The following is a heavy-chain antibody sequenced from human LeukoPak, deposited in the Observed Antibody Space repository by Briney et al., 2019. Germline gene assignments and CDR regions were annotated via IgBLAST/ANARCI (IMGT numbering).Heavy chain of an antibody. CDR1: GFTFSSYW. CDR2: ISGSGGST. J-gene: IGHJ6*03. Sequence: GGSLRLSCAASGFTFSSYWMSWVRQAPGKGLEWVSAISGSGGSTYYADSVKGRFTISRDNSKNTLYLQMNSLRAEDTAVYYCAKRRGLELLYYYYMDVWGKGTTVTVSS. D-gene: IGHD1-7*01. CDR3: AKRRGLELLYYYYMDV. V-gene: IGHV3-23*01.